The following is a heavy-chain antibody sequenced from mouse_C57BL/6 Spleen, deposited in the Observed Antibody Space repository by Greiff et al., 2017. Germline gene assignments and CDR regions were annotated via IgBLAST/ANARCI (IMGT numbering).Heavy chain of an antibody. Sequence: VQLKESGAELVRPGASVSLSCTASGFNIKDYYMHWVQQRPEQGLEWIGRIDSVDGDTAYAPKFQGKATMTADTSSNTAYQQLSSLTSYDTAVYYCTTSDDYGSSYGYFDYWGQGTTLTVSS. D-gene: IGHD1-1*01. CDR1: GFNIKDYY. J-gene: IGHJ2*01. CDR2: IDSVDGDT. CDR3: TTSDDYGSSYGYFDY. V-gene: IGHV14-1*01.